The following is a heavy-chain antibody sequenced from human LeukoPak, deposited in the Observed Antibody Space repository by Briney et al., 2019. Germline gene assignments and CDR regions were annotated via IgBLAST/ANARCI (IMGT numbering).Heavy chain of an antibody. CDR2: INPSGGTT. D-gene: IGHD2-15*01. CDR1: GYTFTSYG. CDR3: ARDRQYCSGGRCYRTYYFDY. J-gene: IGHJ4*02. V-gene: IGHV1-46*01. Sequence: GASVKVSCKASGYTFTSYGISWVRQAPGQGLEWMGIINPSGGTTNYAQKFQGRVTKTRDTSTSTVYMELSSLRSEDTAVYYCARDRQYCSGGRCYRTYYFDYWGQGTLVTVSS.